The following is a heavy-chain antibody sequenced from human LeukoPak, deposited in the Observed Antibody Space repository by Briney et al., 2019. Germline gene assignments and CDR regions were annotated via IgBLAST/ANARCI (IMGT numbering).Heavy chain of an antibody. CDR2: IIPIFGTA. J-gene: IGHJ6*03. CDR1: GGTFSSYA. V-gene: IGHV1-69*05. CDR3: ARAKGDIVVVPAAMDTTYYYYYCMDV. D-gene: IGHD2-2*01. Sequence: ASVKVSCKASGGTFSSYAISWVRQAPGQGLEWTGGIIPIFGTANYAQKFQGRVTITTDESTSTAYMELSSLRSEDTAVYYCARAKGDIVVVPAAMDTTYYYYYCMDVWGKGTTVTVSS.